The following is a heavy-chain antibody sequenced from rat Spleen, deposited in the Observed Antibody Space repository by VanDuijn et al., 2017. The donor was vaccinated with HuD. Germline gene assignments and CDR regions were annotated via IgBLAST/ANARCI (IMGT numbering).Heavy chain of an antibody. CDR2: ISTNGGST. J-gene: IGHJ2*01. CDR1: GFTFSSFP. V-gene: IGHV5-46*01. Sequence: EVQLVESGGGLVQPGRSMKLSCVASGFTFSSFPMAWVRQAPTKGLEWVATISTNGGSTYYRDSVKGRFTISRDNTKTTLYLQMDSLRSEDTATYYCTTHEDGGYPFTHWGQGVMVTVSS. D-gene: IGHD1-11*01. CDR3: TTHEDGGYPFTH.